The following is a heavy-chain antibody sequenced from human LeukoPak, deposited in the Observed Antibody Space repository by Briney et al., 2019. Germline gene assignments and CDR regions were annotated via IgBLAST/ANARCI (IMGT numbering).Heavy chain of an antibody. J-gene: IGHJ3*02. CDR2: INPNSGGT. Sequence: ASVKVSCKASGYTFTSYGISWVRQAPGQGLEWMGWINPNSGGTNYAQKFQGRVTMTRDTSISTAYMELSRLRSDDTAVYYCARVTDYGNDAFDIWGQGTMVTVSS. CDR3: ARVTDYGNDAFDI. CDR1: GYTFTSYG. D-gene: IGHD4-17*01. V-gene: IGHV1-2*02.